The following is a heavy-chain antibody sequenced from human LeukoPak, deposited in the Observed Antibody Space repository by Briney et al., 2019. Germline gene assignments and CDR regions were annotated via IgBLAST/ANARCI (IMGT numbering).Heavy chain of an antibody. CDR3: ARGEEHGSGTVHFDY. CDR2: IYHGGST. D-gene: IGHD3-10*01. Sequence: SATLSLTCAVSGDSISNSHWWSWVRQPPRKGLEWIGEIYHGGSTNFNPSLKSRVTISVDRSNNQFSLRLTSVTAADTAVYYCARGEEHGSGTVHFDYWGQGTLVTVSS. V-gene: IGHV4-4*02. J-gene: IGHJ4*02. CDR1: GDSISNSHW.